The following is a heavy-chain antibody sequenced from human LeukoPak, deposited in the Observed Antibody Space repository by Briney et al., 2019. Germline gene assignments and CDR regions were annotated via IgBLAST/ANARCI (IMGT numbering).Heavy chain of an antibody. J-gene: IGHJ3*02. D-gene: IGHD5-12*01. Sequence: GASVKVSCKASGYTFTGYYMHWVRQAPGQGLEWMGWINPNSGSINYAQKFQGRVTMTRDTSISTAYMELSRLRSDDTAVYYCARGGYSGYALEGGDAFDIWGQGTMVTVSS. CDR1: GYTFTGYY. CDR3: ARGGYSGYALEGGDAFDI. CDR2: INPNSGSI. V-gene: IGHV1-2*02.